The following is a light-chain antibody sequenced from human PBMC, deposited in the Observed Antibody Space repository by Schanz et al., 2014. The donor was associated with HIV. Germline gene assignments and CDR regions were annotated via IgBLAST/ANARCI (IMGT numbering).Light chain of an antibody. V-gene: IGLV2-14*03. CDR3: SSYTTSSTLV. Sequence: QSVLTQPASVSGSLGQSITISCTGTSGDVRHYDYLPRYQQHPGQAPKLLLYDVTYRPSGISNRFSCSKSGYTASLTISGLQAEDEADYYCSSYTTSSTLVFGGGTKLTVL. CDR1: SGDVRHYDY. CDR2: DVT. J-gene: IGLJ2*01.